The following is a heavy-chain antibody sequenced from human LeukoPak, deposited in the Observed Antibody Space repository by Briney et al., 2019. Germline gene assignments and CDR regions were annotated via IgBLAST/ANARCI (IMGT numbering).Heavy chain of an antibody. CDR1: GYTFTGYY. CDR2: INPNSGGT. CDR3: AREVTGRSSWEPLDY. D-gene: IGHD6-13*01. Sequence: ASVKVSCKASGYTFTGYYMHWVRQAPGQGLEWMGWINPNSGGTNYAQKFQGWVTMTRDTSISTAYMELSRLRSDDTAVYYCAREVTGRSSWEPLDYWGQGTLVTVSS. V-gene: IGHV1-2*04. J-gene: IGHJ4*02.